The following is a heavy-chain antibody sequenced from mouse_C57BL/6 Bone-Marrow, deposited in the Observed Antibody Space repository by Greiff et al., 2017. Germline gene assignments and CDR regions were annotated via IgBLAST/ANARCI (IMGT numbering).Heavy chain of an antibody. J-gene: IGHJ3*01. D-gene: IGHD1-1*01. V-gene: IGHV1-19*01. Sequence: EVQLQESGPVLVKPGASVKMSCKASGYTFTDYYMNWVKQSHGKSLEWIGVINPYNGGTSYNQKFKGKATLTVDKSSSTAYMELNSLTSEDSAVYYCARETTRAWFAYWGQGTLVTVSA. CDR2: INPYNGGT. CDR1: GYTFTDYY. CDR3: ARETTRAWFAY.